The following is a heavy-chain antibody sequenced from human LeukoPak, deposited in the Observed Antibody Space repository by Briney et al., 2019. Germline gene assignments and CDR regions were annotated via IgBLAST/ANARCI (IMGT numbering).Heavy chain of an antibody. Sequence: SETLSLTCTVSGGSISSSSYYWGWIRQPPGKGLEWIGSIYYSGSTYYNPSLKSRVTISVDTSKNQFSPKLSSVTAADTAVYYCARLAIAARPYYFDYWGQGTLVTVSS. CDR2: IYYSGST. V-gene: IGHV4-39*01. J-gene: IGHJ4*02. CDR3: ARLAIAARPYYFDY. D-gene: IGHD6-6*01. CDR1: GGSISSSSYY.